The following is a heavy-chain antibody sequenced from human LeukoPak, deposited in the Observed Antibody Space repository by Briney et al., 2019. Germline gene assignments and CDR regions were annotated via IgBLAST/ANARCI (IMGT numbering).Heavy chain of an antibody. J-gene: IGHJ5*02. CDR3: ARGPGLNWFDP. CDR2: VYFSGST. V-gene: IGHV4-59*01. CDR1: GGSLYSYY. Sequence: SETLSLTCTVSGGSLYSYYWSWIRLPPGKGLEWIGYVYFSGSTNYNPSLKSRVIISVDTSKNQFSLNLRSATAADAAVYYCARGPGLNWFDPWGQGTPVTVSS.